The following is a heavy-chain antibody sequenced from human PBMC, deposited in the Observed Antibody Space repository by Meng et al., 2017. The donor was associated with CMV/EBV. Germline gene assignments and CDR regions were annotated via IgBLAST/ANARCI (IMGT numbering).Heavy chain of an antibody. J-gene: IGHJ6*02. CDR1: GYTFTSYY. CDR3: ARAEGLLISYYYYGTDV. D-gene: IGHD2/OR15-2a*01. Sequence: ASVKVSCKASGYTFTSYYMHWVRQAPGQGLEWMGIINPSGGSTSYAQKFQGRVTMTRDTSTSTVYMELSSLRSEDTAVYYCARAEGLLISYYYYGTDVWGQGTTVTVSS. V-gene: IGHV1-46*01. CDR2: INPSGGST.